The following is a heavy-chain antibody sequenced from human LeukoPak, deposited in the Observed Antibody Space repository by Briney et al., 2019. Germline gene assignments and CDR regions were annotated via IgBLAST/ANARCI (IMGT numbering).Heavy chain of an antibody. J-gene: IGHJ4*02. CDR3: AKDHGVVGATTGLFDY. CDR2: ISWDGGST. Sequence: PGGSLRLSCAASGFTFDDYAMHWVRQAPGKGLEWVSLISWDGGSTYYADSVKGRFTISRDNSKNSLYLQMNSLRAEDTALYYCAKDHGVVGATTGLFDYWGQGTLVTVSS. V-gene: IGHV3-43D*03. CDR1: GFTFDDYA. D-gene: IGHD1-26*01.